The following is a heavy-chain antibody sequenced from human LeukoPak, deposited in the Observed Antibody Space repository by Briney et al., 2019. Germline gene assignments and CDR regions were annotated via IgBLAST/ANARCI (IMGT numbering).Heavy chain of an antibody. D-gene: IGHD6-13*01. CDR3: VKSASTWYLFDY. CDR1: GFTFSGYA. V-gene: IGHV3-64*03. Sequence: GGSLRLSCSVSGFTFSGYAMHWVRQAPGKGLEYVSAIISNGESTYYSDSVKDRFTISRDDSKNTLYLQMSSLRPEDTAVYYCVKSASTWYLFDYWGQGTLVTVSS. J-gene: IGHJ4*02. CDR2: IISNGEST.